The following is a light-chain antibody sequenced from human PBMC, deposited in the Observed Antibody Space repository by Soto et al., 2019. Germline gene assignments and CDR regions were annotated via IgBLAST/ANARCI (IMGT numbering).Light chain of an antibody. V-gene: IGKV1-39*01. CDR3: QQSYSTVVT. CDR1: QSISSY. Sequence: DIQMTQSPSSLSASVGDRVTITCRASQSISSYLNWYQQKPGKAPKLLIYAASSLQSRVPSRFSGSGSGTDFTLTISSLQPEDFATYYCQQSYSTVVTFGQGTRLEIK. CDR2: AAS. J-gene: IGKJ5*01.